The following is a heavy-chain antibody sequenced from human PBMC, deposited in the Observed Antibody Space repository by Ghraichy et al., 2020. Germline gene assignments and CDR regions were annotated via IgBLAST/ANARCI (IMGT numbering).Heavy chain of an antibody. D-gene: IGHD2-21*02. CDR2: IYYSGST. CDR1: GGSISSISYY. J-gene: IGHJ3*02. CDR3: ATILAYCGGDCYYAFDI. V-gene: IGHV4-39*01. Sequence: SQTLSLTCTVSGGSISSISYYWGWIRQPPGKGLEWIGSIYYSGSTYYNPSLKSRVTISVDTSKNQFSLKLSSVTAADTAVYYCATILAYCGGDCYYAFDIWGQGTMVTVSS.